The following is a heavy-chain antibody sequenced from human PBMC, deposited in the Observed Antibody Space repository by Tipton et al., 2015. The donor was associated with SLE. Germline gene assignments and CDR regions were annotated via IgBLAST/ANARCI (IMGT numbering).Heavy chain of an antibody. V-gene: IGHV4-59*12. CDR3: ARGRGFNEGMSGMDV. Sequence: TLSLTCTVSGGSISSYYWSWIRQPPGKGLEWIGYIYYSGSTNYNPSLKSRVTISVDTSKNQFSLKLSPVTAADTAVYYCARGRGFNEGMSGMDVWGQGTTVTVSS. CDR2: IYYSGST. CDR1: GGSISSYY. D-gene: IGHD1-1*01. J-gene: IGHJ6*02.